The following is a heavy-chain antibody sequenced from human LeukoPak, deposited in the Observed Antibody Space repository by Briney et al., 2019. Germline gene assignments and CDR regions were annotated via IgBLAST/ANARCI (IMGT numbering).Heavy chain of an antibody. CDR3: AKDFTTYYDFWSGYSPFDY. V-gene: IGHV3-30*18. D-gene: IGHD3-3*01. J-gene: IGHJ4*02. CDR1: GFTFSSYG. Sequence: GGSLRLSCAASGFTFSSYGMHWVRQAPGKGLEWVAVISYDGSNKYYADSVKGRFTISRDNSKNTLYLQMNSLRAEDTAVYYCAKDFTTYYDFWSGYSPFDYWGQGTLVTVSS. CDR2: ISYDGSNK.